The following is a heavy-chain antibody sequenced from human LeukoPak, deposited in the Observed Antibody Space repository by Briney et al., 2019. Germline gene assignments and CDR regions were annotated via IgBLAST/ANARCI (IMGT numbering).Heavy chain of an antibody. CDR1: GFTFSNAW. Sequence: GGSLRLSCAASGFTFSNAWMSWVRQAPGKGLEWVSSISSSSSYIYYADSVKGRFTISRDNAKNSLYLQMNSLRAEDTAVYYCARDPDYGDRDVWGKGTTVTVSS. J-gene: IGHJ6*04. D-gene: IGHD4-17*01. V-gene: IGHV3-21*01. CDR3: ARDPDYGDRDV. CDR2: ISSSSSYI.